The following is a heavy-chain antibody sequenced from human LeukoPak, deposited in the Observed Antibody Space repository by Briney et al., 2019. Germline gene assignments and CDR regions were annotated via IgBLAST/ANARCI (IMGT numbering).Heavy chain of an antibody. CDR3: ARDQGHCSSTSCRAPFDY. Sequence: ASVKVSCKASGYTFTSYYMHWVRQAPGQGLEWMGIINPSGGSTSYAQKFQGRVTMTRDTSTSTVYMELSSLRSEDTAVYYCARDQGHCSSTSCRAPFDYWGQGTLVTVSS. CDR2: INPSGGST. J-gene: IGHJ4*02. CDR1: GYTFTSYY. D-gene: IGHD2-2*01. V-gene: IGHV1-46*01.